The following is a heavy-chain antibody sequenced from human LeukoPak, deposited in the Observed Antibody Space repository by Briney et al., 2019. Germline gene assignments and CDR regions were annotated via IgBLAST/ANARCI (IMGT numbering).Heavy chain of an antibody. D-gene: IGHD1-26*01. Sequence: PGSSLRLSCAASGFTFSSYPMEWVRQAPGKGLEWLSSLTGGSDYIYYADSVKGRFTISRDNAKSSLYLQMNSLRAEDTAVYYCARLGGGSYGKYYSDSWGQGTLVTVSS. CDR2: LTGGSDYI. CDR1: GFTFSSYP. J-gene: IGHJ4*02. V-gene: IGHV3-21*01. CDR3: ARLGGGSYGKYYSDS.